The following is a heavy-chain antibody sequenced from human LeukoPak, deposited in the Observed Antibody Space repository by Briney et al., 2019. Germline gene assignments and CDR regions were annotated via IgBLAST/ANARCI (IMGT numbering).Heavy chain of an antibody. CDR2: IKQDGNDR. CDR1: GLTFTSYW. J-gene: IGHJ6*04. V-gene: IGHV3-7*01. D-gene: IGHD3-10*02. Sequence: GGSLRLSCVASGLTFTSYWMSWVRQAPGKGLEWVASIKQDGNDRYYMDSVKGRFTISRDNAKNSLYLQMNSLRVEDTAVYYCAELGITMIGGVWGKGTTVTISS. CDR3: AELGITMIGGV.